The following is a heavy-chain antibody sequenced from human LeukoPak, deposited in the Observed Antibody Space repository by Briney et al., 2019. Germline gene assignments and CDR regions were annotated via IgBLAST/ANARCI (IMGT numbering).Heavy chain of an antibody. V-gene: IGHV1-24*01. CDR1: GYTLTELS. CDR3: ARALHSYGPFPFDY. CDR2: FDPEDGET. J-gene: IGHJ4*02. D-gene: IGHD5-18*01. Sequence: ASVKVSCKVSGYTLTELSMHWVRQAPGKGLEWMGGFDPEDGETIYAQKFQGRVTMTEDTSTDTAYMELSSLRSEDTAVYYCARALHSYGPFPFDYWGQGTLVTVSS.